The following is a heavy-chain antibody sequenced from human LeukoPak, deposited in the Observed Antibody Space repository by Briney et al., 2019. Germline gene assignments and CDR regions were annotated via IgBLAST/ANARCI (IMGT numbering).Heavy chain of an antibody. D-gene: IGHD6-19*01. Sequence: GGSLRLSCAASGFIFSNYAMSWVRQAPGKGLEWVSAISHSGGSTCYADSVRGRFTISRDNSKNTLFLQMNSLRAEDTAVYYCAKKYSSGWYGGNYYGMDVWGQGTTVTVSS. J-gene: IGHJ6*02. V-gene: IGHV3-23*01. CDR3: AKKYSSGWYGGNYYGMDV. CDR1: GFIFSNYA. CDR2: ISHSGGST.